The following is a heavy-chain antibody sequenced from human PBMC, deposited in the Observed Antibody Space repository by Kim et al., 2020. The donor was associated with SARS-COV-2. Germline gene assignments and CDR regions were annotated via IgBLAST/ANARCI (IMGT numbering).Heavy chain of an antibody. CDR2: IYHSGST. CDR1: GGSISSNNW. V-gene: IGHV4-4*02. J-gene: IGHJ4*01. Sequence: SETLSLTCAVSGGSISSNNWWSWVRQPPGKGLEWIGEIYHSGSTNYNPSLKSRVTISIDKSKNQFSLKLSSVTAADPAMYYCASHNGGIAGAGAYYFYY. D-gene: IGHD6-19*01. CDR3: ASHNGGIAGAGAYYFYY.